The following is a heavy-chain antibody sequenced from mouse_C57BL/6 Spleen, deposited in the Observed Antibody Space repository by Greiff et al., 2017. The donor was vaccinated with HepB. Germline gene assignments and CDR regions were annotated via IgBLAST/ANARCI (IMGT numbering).Heavy chain of an antibody. J-gene: IGHJ1*03. V-gene: IGHV1-53*01. Sequence: QVQLQQPGTELVKPGASVKLSCKASGYTFTSYWMHWVKQRPGQGLEWIGNINPSNGGTNYNEKFKSKATLTVDNSSSTAYMQLSSLTSEDSAVYYCAREGGLRRYFDVWGTGTTVTVSS. D-gene: IGHD2-4*01. CDR2: INPSNGGT. CDR1: GYTFTSYW. CDR3: AREGGLRRYFDV.